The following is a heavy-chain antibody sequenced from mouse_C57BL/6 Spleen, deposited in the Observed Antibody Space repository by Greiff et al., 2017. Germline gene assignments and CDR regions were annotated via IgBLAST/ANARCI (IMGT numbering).Heavy chain of an antibody. CDR2: ISYDGSN. V-gene: IGHV3-6*01. J-gene: IGHJ2*01. Sequence: VQLKESGPGLVKPSQSLSLTCSVTGYSITSGYYWNWIRQFPGNKLEWMGYISYDGSNNYNPSLKNRISITRDTSKNQFFLKLNSVTTEDTATYYCASSSGYPDYWGQGTTLTVSS. D-gene: IGHD3-2*02. CDR3: ASSSGYPDY. CDR1: GYSITSGYY.